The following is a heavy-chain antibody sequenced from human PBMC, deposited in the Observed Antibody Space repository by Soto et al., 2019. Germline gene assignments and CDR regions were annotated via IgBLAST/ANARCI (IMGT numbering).Heavy chain of an antibody. V-gene: IGHV3-9*01. J-gene: IGHJ6*02. CDR3: AKDKYGAAGPYYYGMDV. D-gene: IGHD6-13*01. CDR2: ISWNSGSI. CDR1: GFTFDDYA. Sequence: EVQLVESGGGLVQPGRSLRLSCAASGFTFDDYAMHWVRQAPGKGLEWVSGISWNSGSIGYADSVKGRFTISRDNAKNSLYLQMNSLRAEDTALYYCAKDKYGAAGPYYYGMDVWGQGTTVTVSS.